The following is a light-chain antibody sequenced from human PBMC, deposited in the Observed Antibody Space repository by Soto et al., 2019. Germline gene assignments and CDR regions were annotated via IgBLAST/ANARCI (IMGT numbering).Light chain of an antibody. V-gene: IGLV1-44*01. CDR1: SSNIGSRT. CDR2: GNN. CDR3: AAWDDSLNVV. Sequence: QLVLTQPPSASGTPGQRVTISCSGSSSNIGSRTVNWYQQLPGTAPKLLIYGNNQRPSGVPDRFSGSKSGASASLAISGLQSEDEADYYCAAWDDSLNVVFGGGTQLTVL. J-gene: IGLJ2*01.